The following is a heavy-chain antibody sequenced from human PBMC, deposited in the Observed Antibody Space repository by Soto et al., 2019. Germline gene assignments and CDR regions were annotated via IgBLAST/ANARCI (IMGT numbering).Heavy chain of an antibody. D-gene: IGHD3-16*01. Sequence: QVQLVQSGAEVKKPGASVKVSCKASGYTFTSYYMHWVRQAPGQGLEWMGIINPSGGSTSYAQKFQGRVTMTRDTSTSTVYMELSSLRSEDTAVYYCARAAGVLSTPLYYFDYWGQGTLVTVSS. J-gene: IGHJ4*02. CDR3: ARAAGVLSTPLYYFDY. CDR1: GYTFTSYY. CDR2: INPSGGST. V-gene: IGHV1-46*01.